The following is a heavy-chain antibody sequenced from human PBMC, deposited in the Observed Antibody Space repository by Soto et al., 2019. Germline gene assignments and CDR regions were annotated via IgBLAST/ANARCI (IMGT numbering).Heavy chain of an antibody. V-gene: IGHV1-3*01. CDR2: INAGNGNT. CDR3: AREHNWNFAFDY. Sequence: ASVKVSCKASGYTFTSYAMHWVRQAPGQRLEWMGWINAGNGNTKYSQKFQGRVTITRDTSASTAYMELSSLRSEDTAVYYCAREHNWNFAFDYWGQRTLVTVSS. CDR1: GYTFTSYA. D-gene: IGHD1-7*01. J-gene: IGHJ4*02.